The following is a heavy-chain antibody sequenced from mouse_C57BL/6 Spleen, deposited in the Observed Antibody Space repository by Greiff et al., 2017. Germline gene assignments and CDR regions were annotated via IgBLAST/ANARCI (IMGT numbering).Heavy chain of an antibody. D-gene: IGHD1-1*01. Sequence: QVQLQQSGAELVRPGTSVKVSCKASGYAFTNYLIEWVKQRPGQGLEWIGVINPGSGGTNYNEKFKGKAILTADKYSSTAYMQLISLPSADSAVYFCARKILTSVVLDYWGQGTSLTVSS. J-gene: IGHJ4*01. CDR1: GYAFTNYL. V-gene: IGHV1-54*01. CDR3: ARKILTSVVLDY. CDR2: INPGSGGT.